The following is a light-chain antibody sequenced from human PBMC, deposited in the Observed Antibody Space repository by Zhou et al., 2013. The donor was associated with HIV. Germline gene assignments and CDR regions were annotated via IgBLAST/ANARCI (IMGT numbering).Light chain of an antibody. V-gene: IGKV3-11*01. J-gene: IGKJ1*01. Sequence: EIVLTQSPATLSLSPGERATLSCRASQSVSSYLAWYQQKPGQAPRLLIYDASNRATGIPARFSGSGSGTDFTLTISRLEPEDFAVYYCQQYGSSTKTFGQGTKVEI. CDR2: DAS. CDR1: QSVSSY. CDR3: QQYGSSTKT.